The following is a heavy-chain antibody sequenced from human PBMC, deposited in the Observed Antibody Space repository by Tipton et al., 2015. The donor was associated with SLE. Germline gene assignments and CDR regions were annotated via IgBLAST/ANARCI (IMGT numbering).Heavy chain of an antibody. D-gene: IGHD1-14*01. CDR3: ARGLSGWWFDP. CDR2: IYTSGST. CDR1: GGSISSGSYY. V-gene: IGHV4-61*09. Sequence: TLSLTCTVSGGSISSGSYYWSWIRQPAGKGLEWIGYIYTSGSTNYNPSLKSRVTISVDTSKNQFSLKLTYVTAADTAVYYCARGLSGWWFDPWGQGTLVTVSS. J-gene: IGHJ5*02.